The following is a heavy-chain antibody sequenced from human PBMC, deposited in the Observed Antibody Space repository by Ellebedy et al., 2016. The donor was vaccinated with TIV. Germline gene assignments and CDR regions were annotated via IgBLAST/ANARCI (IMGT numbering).Heavy chain of an antibody. J-gene: IGHJ4*02. CDR3: ARARPYCSGDCYSFGN. Sequence: GGSLRLXXAASGFSFSWHWMHWVRQAPGKGLVWVSRINNDGTATTYADSVKGRFTISRDNAKNTLYLQMNSLRAEDTAVYYCARARPYCSGDCYSFGNWGQGSLVTVSS. CDR2: INNDGTAT. D-gene: IGHD2-21*02. V-gene: IGHV3-74*01. CDR1: GFSFSWHW.